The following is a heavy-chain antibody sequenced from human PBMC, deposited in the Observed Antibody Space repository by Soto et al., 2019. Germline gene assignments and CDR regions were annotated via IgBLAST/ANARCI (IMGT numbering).Heavy chain of an antibody. CDR1: GFSLSTSGVG. CDR3: AHRAQRYCSGGSCSRVFDY. D-gene: IGHD2-15*01. Sequence: QITLKESGPTLVKPTQTLTLTCTFSGFSLSTSGVGVGWIRQPPGKALEWLALIYWDDDKRYSPSLKSRLTITKDTSKNQVVLTMTNMDPVDTATYYCAHRAQRYCSGGSCSRVFDYWGQGTLVTVSS. J-gene: IGHJ4*02. V-gene: IGHV2-5*02. CDR2: IYWDDDK.